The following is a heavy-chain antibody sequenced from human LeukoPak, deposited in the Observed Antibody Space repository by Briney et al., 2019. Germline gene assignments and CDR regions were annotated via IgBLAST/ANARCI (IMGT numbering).Heavy chain of an antibody. CDR2: INHSGST. V-gene: IGHV4-34*01. D-gene: IGHD3-10*01. Sequence: PSETLSLTCAVYGGSFSGYYWSWIRQPPGKGLEWMGEINHSGSTNYNPSLKSRVTISVDTSKNQFSLKLSSVTAADTAVYYCARANNVLLWFGESQNWFDPWGQGTLVTVSS. CDR1: GGSFSGYY. CDR3: ARANNVLLWFGESQNWFDP. J-gene: IGHJ5*02.